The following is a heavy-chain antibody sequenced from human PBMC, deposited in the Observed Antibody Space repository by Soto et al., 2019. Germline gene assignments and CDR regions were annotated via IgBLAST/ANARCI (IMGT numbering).Heavy chain of an antibody. Sequence: QVQLVQSGAEVKKPGASVKVSCKASGYTFTGYYMHWVRQAPGQGLEWMGWINPNSGGTNYAQKFQGWVTMTRDASSSTAYMELSRLRSDDTAVYYCARGWGLRITMVRGVHAPDFDYWGQGTLVTVSS. D-gene: IGHD3-10*01. V-gene: IGHV1-2*04. CDR1: GYTFTGYY. CDR3: ARGWGLRITMVRGVHAPDFDY. CDR2: INPNSGGT. J-gene: IGHJ4*02.